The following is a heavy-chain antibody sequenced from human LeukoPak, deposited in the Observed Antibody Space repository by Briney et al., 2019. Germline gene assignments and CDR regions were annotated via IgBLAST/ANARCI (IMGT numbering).Heavy chain of an antibody. J-gene: IGHJ4*02. CDR2: IGSSGSYI. CDR1: GFTFSSYS. CDR3: ARGGEYSSSLNY. D-gene: IGHD6-6*01. V-gene: IGHV3-21*01. Sequence: PGGSLRLSCAASGFTFSSYSMNWVRQAPGKGLEWVSSIGSSGSYIYYADSVKGRFTISRDNAKNSLYLQMNSLRAEDTAVYYCARGGEYSSSLNYWGQGTLVTVSS.